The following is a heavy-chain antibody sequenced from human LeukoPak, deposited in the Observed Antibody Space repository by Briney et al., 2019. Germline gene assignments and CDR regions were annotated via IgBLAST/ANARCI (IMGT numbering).Heavy chain of an antibody. CDR1: GGSISSSGYY. V-gene: IGHV4-39*07. D-gene: IGHD2-2*01. J-gene: IGHJ5*02. Sequence: SETLSLTCTVSGGSISSSGYYWGWIRQPPGKGLEWIGTISYSGSTYYNPSLKSRVTISQDASKNQFSLKLSSVTAPDTALYYCARESDRYCSTTSCPNWYDPWGQGTLVTVSS. CDR3: ARESDRYCSTTSCPNWYDP. CDR2: ISYSGST.